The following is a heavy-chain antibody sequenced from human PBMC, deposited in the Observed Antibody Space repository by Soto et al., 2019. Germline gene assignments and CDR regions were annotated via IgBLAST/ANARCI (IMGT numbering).Heavy chain of an antibody. CDR1: GYTLTSYW. D-gene: IGHD2-2*02. CDR2: IYSGDSDS. Sequence: PGESLKISCKASGYTLTSYWIGWVRQMPGKGLEWMGIIYSGDSDSRYSLSFQGRVNISVDRSISTAYLQWSSLKTSDTALYYCARGHCSSTTCYKAGFDPWGQGTLVTVSS. V-gene: IGHV5-51*01. J-gene: IGHJ5*02. CDR3: ARGHCSSTTCYKAGFDP.